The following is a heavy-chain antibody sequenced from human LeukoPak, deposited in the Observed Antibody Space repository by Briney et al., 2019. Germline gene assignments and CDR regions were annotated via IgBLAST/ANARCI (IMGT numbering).Heavy chain of an antibody. V-gene: IGHV1-69*13. Sequence: SVKVSCKASGGTFSSYAISWVRQAPGQGLEWMGGIIPIFGTANYAQKFQCGVTITADESTSTAYMELSSLRSEDTAVYYCARAYCGGDCYTYRNWFDPWGQGTLVTVSS. CDR2: IIPIFGTA. CDR3: ARAYCGGDCYTYRNWFDP. CDR1: GGTFSSYA. J-gene: IGHJ5*02. D-gene: IGHD2-21*01.